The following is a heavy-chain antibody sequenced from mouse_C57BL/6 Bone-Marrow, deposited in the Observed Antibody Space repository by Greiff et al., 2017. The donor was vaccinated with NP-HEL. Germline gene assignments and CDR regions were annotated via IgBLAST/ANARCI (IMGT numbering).Heavy chain of an antibody. V-gene: IGHV5-9-1*02. CDR1: GFTFSSYA. CDR3: TRDGSNYPFDY. Sequence: EVQRVESGEGLVKPGGSLKLSCAASGFTFSSYAMSWVRQTPEKRLEWVAYISSGGDYIYYADTVKGRFTISRDKARNTLYLQMSSLKSEDTAMYYCTRDGSNYPFDYWGQGTTLTVSS. J-gene: IGHJ2*01. D-gene: IGHD2-5*01. CDR2: ISSGGDYI.